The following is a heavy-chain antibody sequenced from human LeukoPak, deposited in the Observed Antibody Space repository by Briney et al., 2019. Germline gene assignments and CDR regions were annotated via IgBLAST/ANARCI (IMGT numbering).Heavy chain of an antibody. V-gene: IGHV3-21*06. D-gene: IGHD6-19*01. J-gene: IGHJ4*02. CDR2: VSGTSEYI. CDR1: GFTFSSSA. CDR3: ARWYSSGWYSDY. Sequence: GGSLRLSCAASGFTFSSSAMSWVRQAPGKGLEWVSSVSGTSEYIYYADSVRGRFTISRDNAKNTVYLQMNSLRAEDTAVYYCARWYSSGWYSDYWGQGTLVTVSS.